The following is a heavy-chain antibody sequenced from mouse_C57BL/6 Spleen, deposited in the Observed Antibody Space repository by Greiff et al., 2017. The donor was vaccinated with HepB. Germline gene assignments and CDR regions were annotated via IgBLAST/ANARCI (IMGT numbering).Heavy chain of an antibody. CDR2: ISNGGGST. CDR1: GFTFSDSY. CDR3: ASSNPWFAY. D-gene: IGHD2-5*01. Sequence: VQLVESGGGLVQPGGSLKLSCAASGFTFSDSYMYWVRQTPEKRLEWVAYISNGGGSTYYPDTVKGRFTISRDNAKNTLYLQMSRLKSEDTAMYYCASSNPWFAYWGQGTLVTVSA. J-gene: IGHJ3*01. V-gene: IGHV5-12*01.